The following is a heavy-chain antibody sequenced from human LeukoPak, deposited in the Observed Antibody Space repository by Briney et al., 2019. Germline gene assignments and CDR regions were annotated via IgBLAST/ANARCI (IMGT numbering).Heavy chain of an antibody. Sequence: SETLSLTCTVSGGSTSSSSYYWGWIRQPPGKGLEWIGSIYYSGSTYYNPSLKSRVTISVDTSKNQFSLKLSSVTAADTAVYYCARGVRATRYFDYWGQGTLVTVSS. J-gene: IGHJ4*02. CDR1: GGSTSSSSYY. D-gene: IGHD1-26*01. V-gene: IGHV4-39*07. CDR3: ARGVRATRYFDY. CDR2: IYYSGST.